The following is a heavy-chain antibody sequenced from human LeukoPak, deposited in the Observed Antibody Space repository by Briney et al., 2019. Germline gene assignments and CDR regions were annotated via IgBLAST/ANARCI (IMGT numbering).Heavy chain of an antibody. D-gene: IGHD3-10*01. CDR2: ISSGSGSI. CDR1: GFTFGSYS. Sequence: VGSLRLSCAASGFTFGSYSINWVRQAPGKGLEWVSSISSGSGSIYYADSVKGRFTISRDNAKNILYLQMNSLRAEDTAVYYCARATVDSGSAFDYWGQGTLVTVSS. V-gene: IGHV3-21*01. CDR3: ARATVDSGSAFDY. J-gene: IGHJ4*02.